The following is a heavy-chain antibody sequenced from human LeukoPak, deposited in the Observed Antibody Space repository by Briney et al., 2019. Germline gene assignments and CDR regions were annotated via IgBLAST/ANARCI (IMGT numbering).Heavy chain of an antibody. CDR1: GFTFSSYS. CDR2: ISSSSSYI. D-gene: IGHD3-22*01. CDR3: ARDRDRGYYDSSGYQGAFDI. J-gene: IGHJ3*02. V-gene: IGHV3-21*01. Sequence: GGSLRLSCAASGFTFSSYSMNWVRQAPGKGLEWVSSISSSSSYIYYADPVKGRFTISRDNAKNSLYLQMNSLRAEDTAVYYCARDRDRGYYDSSGYQGAFDIWGQGTMVTVSS.